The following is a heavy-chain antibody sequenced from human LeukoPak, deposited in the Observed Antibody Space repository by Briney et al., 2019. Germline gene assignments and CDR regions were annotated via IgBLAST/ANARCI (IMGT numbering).Heavy chain of an antibody. D-gene: IGHD2-2*01. CDR3: AKDGFVVVPAAGAYYYYYYMDV. V-gene: IGHV3-74*01. Sequence: GGSLRLSCAASGFTFSSYWMHWVRQAPGKGLVWVSRINSDGSSTSYADSVKGRFTISRDNAKNTLYLQMNSLRAEDTALYYCAKDGFVVVPAAGAYYYYYYMDVWGKGTTVTVSS. CDR2: INSDGSST. J-gene: IGHJ6*03. CDR1: GFTFSSYW.